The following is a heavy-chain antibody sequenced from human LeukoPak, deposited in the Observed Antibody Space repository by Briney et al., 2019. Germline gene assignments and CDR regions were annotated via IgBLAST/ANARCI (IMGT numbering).Heavy chain of an antibody. CDR3: ARDIAVAGDLFDY. CDR2: ISSSGSTI. D-gene: IGHD6-19*01. J-gene: IGHJ4*02. Sequence: GGSLRLSCAASGFTFSSYAMSWIRQAPGKGLEWVSYISSSGSTIYYADSVKGRFTISRDNAKNSLYLQMNSLRAEDTAVYYCARDIAVAGDLFDYWGQGTLVTVSS. CDR1: GFTFSSYA. V-gene: IGHV3-11*01.